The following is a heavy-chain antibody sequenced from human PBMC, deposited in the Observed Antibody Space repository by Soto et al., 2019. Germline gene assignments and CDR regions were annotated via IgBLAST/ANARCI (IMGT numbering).Heavy chain of an antibody. D-gene: IGHD7-27*01. CDR3: AKDIKTGTWHWWRDS. CDR2: VSDDDSKR. Sequence: QVQLVESGGGVVQPGRSLRLSCAASGFSFSSYGMHWVRQAPGKGLEWVACVSDDDSKRYHIDSVKGRFTISRDNAKKTLYLEMNGLRDEDTAVYSCAKDIKTGTWHWWRDSWGQGTLVTVSS. J-gene: IGHJ4*02. V-gene: IGHV3-30*18. CDR1: GFSFSSYG.